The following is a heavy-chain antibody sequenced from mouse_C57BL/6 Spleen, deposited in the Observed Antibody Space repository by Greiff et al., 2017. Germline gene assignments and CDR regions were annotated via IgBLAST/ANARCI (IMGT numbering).Heavy chain of an antibody. CDR3: ASGDYSFDY. V-gene: IGHV1-82*01. CDR2: IYPGDGDT. J-gene: IGHJ2*01. CDR1: GYAFSSSW. Sequence: VQLQQSGPELVKPGASVKISCKASGYAFSSSWMNWVKQRPGKGLEWIGRIYPGDGDTNYNGKFKGKATLTADKSSSTAYMQLSSLTSEDSAVYFCASGDYSFDYWGQGTTLTVSS.